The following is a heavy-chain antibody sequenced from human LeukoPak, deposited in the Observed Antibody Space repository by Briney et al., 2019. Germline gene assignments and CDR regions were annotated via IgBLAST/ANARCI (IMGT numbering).Heavy chain of an antibody. CDR1: GGSISSYY. CDR2: IYYSGST. Sequence: SETLSLTCTVSGGSISSYYWSWIRQPPGKGLEWIGYIYYSGSTNYNPSLKSRVTISVDTSKNQFSLKLSSVTAADTAVYYCARLDRGGIIPYYYYGMDVWGQGTTVTVSS. J-gene: IGHJ6*02. CDR3: ARLDRGGIIPYYYYGMDV. D-gene: IGHD2-15*01. V-gene: IGHV4-59*08.